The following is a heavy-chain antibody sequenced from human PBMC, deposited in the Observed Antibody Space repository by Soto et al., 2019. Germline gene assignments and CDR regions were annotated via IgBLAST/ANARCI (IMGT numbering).Heavy chain of an antibody. Sequence: QVQLQESGPGLVKPSQTLSLTCTVSGGSISSGDQYWTWIRQPPGKGLEWIGYIDYSGRAFYNPSLKSRLIISLDTSMNQFSLKLTSVTAADTAVYYCARVRYDRSGFDHWGQGTLVSVSS. CDR3: ARVRYDRSGFDH. CDR1: GGSISSGDQY. J-gene: IGHJ4*02. CDR2: IDYSGRA. V-gene: IGHV4-30-4*01. D-gene: IGHD3-22*01.